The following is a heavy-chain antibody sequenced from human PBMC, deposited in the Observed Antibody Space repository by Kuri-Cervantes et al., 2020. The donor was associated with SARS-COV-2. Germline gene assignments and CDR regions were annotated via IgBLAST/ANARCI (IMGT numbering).Heavy chain of an antibody. D-gene: IGHD1-1*01. J-gene: IGHJ4*02. CDR2: ISSRGTTK. CDR1: GFTFSDYE. Sequence: GESLKISCAASGFTFSDYEMNWVRQAPGKGLEWVSYISSRGTTKYYADSVKGRFTISRDNAKNSLYLQMNSLRAEDTAVYYCVRDGDHWNFDYWGQGTLVTVSS. V-gene: IGHV3-48*03. CDR3: VRDGDHWNFDY.